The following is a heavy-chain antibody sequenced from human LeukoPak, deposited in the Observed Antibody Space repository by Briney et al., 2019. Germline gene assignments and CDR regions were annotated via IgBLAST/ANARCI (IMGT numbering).Heavy chain of an antibody. V-gene: IGHV3-30-3*01. J-gene: IGHJ6*02. CDR1: GFTFSSYA. D-gene: IGHD4-17*01. Sequence: GGSLRLSCAASGFTFSSYAMQWVRQAPGKGLEWVAVISYDGSNKYYADSVKGRFTISRDNSKNTLYLQMNSLRAEDTAVYYCARDRGVATVTTYYYYGMDVWGQGTTVTVSS. CDR3: ARDRGVATVTTYYYYGMDV. CDR2: ISYDGSNK.